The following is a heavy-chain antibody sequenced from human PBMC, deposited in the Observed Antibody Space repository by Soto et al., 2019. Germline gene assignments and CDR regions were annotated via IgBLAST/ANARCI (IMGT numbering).Heavy chain of an antibody. CDR3: ARAVYRGYSYGPYYYYGMDV. V-gene: IGHV3-13*01. CDR2: IGTAGDT. CDR1: GFTFSSYD. Sequence: GGSLRLSCAASGFTFSSYDMHWVRQATGKGLEWVSAIGTAGDTYYPGSVKGRFTISRENAKNSLYLQMSSLRAGDTAVYYCARAVYRGYSYGPYYYYGMDVWGQGTTVTVSS. J-gene: IGHJ6*02. D-gene: IGHD5-18*01.